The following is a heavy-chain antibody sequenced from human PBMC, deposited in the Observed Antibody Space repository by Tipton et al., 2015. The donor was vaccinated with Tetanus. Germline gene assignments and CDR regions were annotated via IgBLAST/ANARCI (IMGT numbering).Heavy chain of an antibody. CDR1: GGSISSSSYY. Sequence: TLSLTCTVSGGSISSSSYYWGWIRQPPGKGLEWIGSIYYSGSTYYNPSLKSRVTISVDTSKNQFSLKLSSVTAADTAVYYCASILTGYYDIWFDPWGQGTLVTVSS. CDR3: ASILTGYYDIWFDP. CDR2: IYYSGST. V-gene: IGHV4-39*01. J-gene: IGHJ5*02. D-gene: IGHD3-9*01.